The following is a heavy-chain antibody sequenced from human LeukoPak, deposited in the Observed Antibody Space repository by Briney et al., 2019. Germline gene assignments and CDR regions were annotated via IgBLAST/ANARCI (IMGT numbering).Heavy chain of an antibody. V-gene: IGHV3-48*03. CDR3: ARDWRGGTDY. D-gene: IGHD2-15*01. J-gene: IGHJ4*02. CDR2: ISSSGSTI. CDR1: GFTFSSYE. Sequence: PGGSLRLSCIVSGFTFSSYEMNWVRQVPGKGLEWLSYISSSGSTIYYAVSVKGRFTMSRDNAKNSLYLQMNSLRVEDTALYYCARDWRGGTDYWGQGTLVTVSS.